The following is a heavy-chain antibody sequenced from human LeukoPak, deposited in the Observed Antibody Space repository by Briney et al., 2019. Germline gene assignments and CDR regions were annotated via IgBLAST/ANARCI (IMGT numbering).Heavy chain of an antibody. V-gene: IGHV3-21*04. Sequence: GGSLRLSCAASGFTFSSYAMSWVRQAPGKGPEWLSLIDPSGNNAYYADSVKGRFTISRDNAKNSLYLQMNGLRVEDTAVYYCTTTGGRDGDFWGQGTLVTVSS. CDR3: TTTGGRDGDF. D-gene: IGHD5-24*01. CDR1: GFTFSSYA. CDR2: IDPSGNNA. J-gene: IGHJ4*02.